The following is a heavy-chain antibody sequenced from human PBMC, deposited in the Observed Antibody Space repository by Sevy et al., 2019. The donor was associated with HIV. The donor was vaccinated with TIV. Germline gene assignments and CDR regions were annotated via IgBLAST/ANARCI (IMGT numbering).Heavy chain of an antibody. CDR1: GYPFTNYG. D-gene: IGHD3-22*01. V-gene: IGHV1-18*01. J-gene: IGHJ4*02. CDR2: MSTYNGNT. CDR3: ARVTFHYYIDY. Sequence: ASVKVSCKTSGYPFTNYGVTWVRQAPGQGLEWMGWMSTYNGNTNYAQKYQGRVTMTTDTSTNTVYMELRSLRSDDTAIYYCARVTFHYYIDYWGQGTLVTVSA.